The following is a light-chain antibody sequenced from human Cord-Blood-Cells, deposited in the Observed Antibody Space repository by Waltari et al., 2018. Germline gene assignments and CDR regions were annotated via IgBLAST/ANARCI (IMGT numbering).Light chain of an antibody. J-gene: IGLJ3*02. CDR1: SGINVGTYR. Sequence: QAVLTQPASLSASPGASASLTCTLRSGINVGTYRIYWYQQKPGSPPQYLLRYKSDSDKQQGSGVPGRFSGSKDASANAGIFLISGLQSEDEADYYCMIWHSSAPVFGGGTKLTVL. CDR3: MIWHSSAPV. V-gene: IGLV5-45*01. CDR2: YKSDSDK.